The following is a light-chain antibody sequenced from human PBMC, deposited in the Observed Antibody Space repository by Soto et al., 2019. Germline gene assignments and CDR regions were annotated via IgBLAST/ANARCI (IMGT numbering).Light chain of an antibody. CDR3: QAWDSSPE. CDR2: QDS. V-gene: IGLV3-1*01. CDR1: KLGDKY. Sequence: SYELTQPPSVSVSPGQTASITCSGDKLGDKYACWYQQKPGQSPVLVIYQDSKRPSGIPERFSGSNSGNTATLTISGTQAMDEADYYCQAWDSSPEFGGGTKLTFL. J-gene: IGLJ2*01.